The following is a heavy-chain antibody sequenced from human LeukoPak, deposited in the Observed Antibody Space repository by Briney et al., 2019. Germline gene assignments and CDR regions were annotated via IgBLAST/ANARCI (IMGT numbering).Heavy chain of an antibody. V-gene: IGHV1-46*01. D-gene: IGHD6-19*01. CDR2: INPRDDYK. CDR1: GYPFINYH. J-gene: IGHJ5*02. CDR3: ARAQAWDSSDPNWFDP. Sequence: ASVKVSCKAAGYPFINYHMHWVRQAPGQGLEWLGIINPRDDYKNYAQKFQGRVTMTRDTSTSTVYMELSSLRSEDTAVYYCARAQAWDSSDPNWFDPWGQGTLVTVSS.